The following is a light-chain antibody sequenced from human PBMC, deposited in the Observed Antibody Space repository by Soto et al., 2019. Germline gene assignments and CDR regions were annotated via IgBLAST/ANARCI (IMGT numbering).Light chain of an antibody. CDR1: QSVSSW. CDR3: QYYRGLSS. J-gene: IGKJ3*01. CDR2: DAS. Sequence: DIQMTQSPSILSASVGDRVTITCRASQSVSSWLAWYQQKPGKAPKLLIYDASSLQSGVPSRFSGSGSGTEFSLSITGLQPDDFATYYCQYYRGLSSFGPGTKVDIK. V-gene: IGKV1-5*01.